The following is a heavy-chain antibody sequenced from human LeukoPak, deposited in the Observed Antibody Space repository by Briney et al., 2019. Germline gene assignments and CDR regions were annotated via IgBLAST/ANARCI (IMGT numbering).Heavy chain of an antibody. J-gene: IGHJ5*02. CDR2: INPSGGST. CDR1: GYIFTIYY. V-gene: IGHV1-46*01. Sequence: ASVKVSCKASGYIFTIYYMHWVRQAPAQGLEGMGIINPSGGSTSYAQKFQGRVTMTRDTSTSTVYMELSSLRSEDTAVYYCARGLDSSGYYAPWGQGTLVTVSS. D-gene: IGHD3-22*01. CDR3: ARGLDSSGYYAP.